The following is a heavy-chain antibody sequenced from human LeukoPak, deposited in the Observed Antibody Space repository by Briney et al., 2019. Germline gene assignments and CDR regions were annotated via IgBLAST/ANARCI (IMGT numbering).Heavy chain of an antibody. D-gene: IGHD2-15*01. V-gene: IGHV1-8*01. CDR2: IDPKNGNR. CDR3: ARSHTRNGFCGGGRCYPAVWWFDP. J-gene: IGHJ5*02. CDR1: GYTFINND. Sequence: ASVKVSCKASGYTFINNDINWVRQAPGQGLEWMAWIDPKNGNRGYAQNFQGRVTMTTDTSISTAYMELSSLRSEDTVVYYCARSHTRNGFCGGGRCYPAVWWFDPWGQGTLVTVSS.